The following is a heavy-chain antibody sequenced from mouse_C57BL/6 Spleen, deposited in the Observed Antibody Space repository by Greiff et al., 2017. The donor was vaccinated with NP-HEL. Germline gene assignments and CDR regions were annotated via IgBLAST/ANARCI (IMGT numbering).Heavy chain of an antibody. D-gene: IGHD1-1*01. CDR2: IYPGSGST. CDR1: GYTFTSYW. J-gene: IGHJ3*01. V-gene: IGHV1-55*01. Sequence: QVQLQQPGAELVKPGASVKMSCKASGYTFTSYWITWVKQRPGQGLEWIGDIYPGSGSTNYNEKFKSKATLTVDTSSSTAYMQLSSLTSEDSAVYYCARKGDYYGSSYRTWLAYWGQGTLVTVSA. CDR3: ARKGDYYGSSYRTWLAY.